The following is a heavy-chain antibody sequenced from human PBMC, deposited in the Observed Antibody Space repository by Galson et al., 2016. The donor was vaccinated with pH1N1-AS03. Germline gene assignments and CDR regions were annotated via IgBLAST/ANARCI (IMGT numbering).Heavy chain of an antibody. CDR1: EGTFSNFG. V-gene: IGHV1-69*06. CDR2: FIPIFGTA. Sequence: SVKVSCKASEGTFSNFGISWVRQAPGQGLEWMGGFIPIFGTANVAQKFKGRVTITADNLELSSLRSEDTAVYYCLHSYTGHWGQGTLVTVSS. D-gene: IGHD3-16*02. J-gene: IGHJ4*02. CDR3: LHSYTGH.